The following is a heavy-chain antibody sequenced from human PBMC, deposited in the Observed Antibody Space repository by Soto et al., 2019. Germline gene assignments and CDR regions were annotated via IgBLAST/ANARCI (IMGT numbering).Heavy chain of an antibody. Sequence: QVQLVVSGGGLVKPGGSLRISCAASGFTFSDYYISWIRQAPGKGLEWVSYISSSGSIIYYADSVKGRFTISRDNAKNSLYLQMKRLRAEDTAVYYCALAGYGSNYYAVTPLSAGHFWGQGTLVTVSS. V-gene: IGHV3-11*01. CDR2: ISSSGSII. CDR1: GFTFSDYY. CDR3: ALAGYGSNYYAVTPLSAGHF. D-gene: IGHD1-26*01. J-gene: IGHJ4*02.